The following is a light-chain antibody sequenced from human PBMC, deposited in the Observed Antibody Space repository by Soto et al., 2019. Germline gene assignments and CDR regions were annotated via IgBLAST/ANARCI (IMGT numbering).Light chain of an antibody. V-gene: IGKV3-11*01. CDR3: QQRSNWPPVT. Sequence: EIVLAQSPATLSLSPGERATVSCRSSQSVSNYLAWYQQKPGQAPRLLIYGASNRATGIPARFSGSGSGTDFTLTISSLEPEDFAVYYCQQRSNWPPVTFGQGTRLEIK. CDR1: QSVSNY. CDR2: GAS. J-gene: IGKJ5*01.